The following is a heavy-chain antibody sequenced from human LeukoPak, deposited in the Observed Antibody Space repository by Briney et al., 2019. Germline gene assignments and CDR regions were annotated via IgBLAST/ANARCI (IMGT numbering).Heavy chain of an antibody. Sequence: TLSLTCTVSGGSISSGGYYWSWIRQHPGKGLEWIGYIYYSGSTYYNPSLKSRVTISVDTSKNQFSLKLSSVTAADTAVHYCARRHRGYDAFDIWGQGTMVTVSS. CDR3: ARRHRGYDAFDI. CDR1: GGSISSGGYY. CDR2: IYYSGST. J-gene: IGHJ3*02. D-gene: IGHD3-22*01. V-gene: IGHV4-31*03.